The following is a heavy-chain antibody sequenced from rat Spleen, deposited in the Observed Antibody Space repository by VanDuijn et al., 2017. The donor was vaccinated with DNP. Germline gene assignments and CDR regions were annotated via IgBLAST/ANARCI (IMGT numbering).Heavy chain of an antibody. CDR1: GFTFSNYD. V-gene: IGHV5S13*01. CDR2: ISTSGVTT. Sequence: EVQLVESGGGLVQPGRSLKLSCAASGFTFSNYDMAWVRQAPTKGLEWVATISTSGVTTFYRDSVKGRFTISRNNAENTVYLQMKSLRSGDTATYYCAKPSIGGTMEAWGQGTSVTVSS. CDR3: AKPSIGGTMEA. J-gene: IGHJ4*01. D-gene: IGHD4-3*01.